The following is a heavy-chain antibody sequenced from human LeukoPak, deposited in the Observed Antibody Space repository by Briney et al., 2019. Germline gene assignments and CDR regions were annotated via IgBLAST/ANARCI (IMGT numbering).Heavy chain of an antibody. D-gene: IGHD3-3*01. CDR1: TGSFNGYY. CDR2: INHSGST. Sequence: SEALSLTCAVYTGSFNGYYWSWIRHPPGKGLEWIGEINHSGSTNYNTSHKSRVTISVHTSKNHYTLQLSSVTAAETALYYCARKQLYYDFGRGSNARAFAIWGQGTMATISS. V-gene: IGHV4-34*01. CDR3: ARKQLYYDFGRGSNARAFAI. J-gene: IGHJ3*02.